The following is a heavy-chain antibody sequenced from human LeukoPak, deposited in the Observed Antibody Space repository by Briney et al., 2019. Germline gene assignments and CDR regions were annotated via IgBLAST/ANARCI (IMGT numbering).Heavy chain of an antibody. D-gene: IGHD1-1*01. CDR2: IKSKTDGGTT. Sequence: PSETLSLTCAVYGGSFSGYYWSWVRQAPGKGLEWVGRIKSKTDGGTTDYAAPVKGRFTISRDDSKNTLYLQMNSLKTEDTAVYYCTTDELPRGPDYWGQGTLVTVSS. CDR1: GGSFSGYY. V-gene: IGHV3-15*01. J-gene: IGHJ4*02. CDR3: TTDELPRGPDY.